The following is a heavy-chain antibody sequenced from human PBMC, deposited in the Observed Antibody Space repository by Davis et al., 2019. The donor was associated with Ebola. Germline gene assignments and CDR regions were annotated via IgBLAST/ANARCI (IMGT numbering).Heavy chain of an antibody. Sequence: GESLKISCAASGFTFSSYSMNWVRQAPRKGLEWVSSITVTSNYTYYADSVKGRFTISRDNAKNSLYLQMNSLRAEDTAVYYCARRNWFDPWGQGTLVTVSS. J-gene: IGHJ5*02. CDR2: ITVTSNYT. V-gene: IGHV3-21*01. CDR1: GFTFSSYS. CDR3: ARRNWFDP.